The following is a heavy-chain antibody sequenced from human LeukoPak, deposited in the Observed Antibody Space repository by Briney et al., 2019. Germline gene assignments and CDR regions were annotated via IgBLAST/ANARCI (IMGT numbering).Heavy chain of an antibody. CDR2: ISAYNGIT. V-gene: IGHV1-18*01. Sequence: ASVKVSCKASGYTFTSYGISWVRQAPGQGLEWMGWISAYNGITNYAQKLQGRVTMTTDTSTSTAYMELRSLRSDDTAVYYCARDFDYYYDSSGYGWGFDYWGQGTLVTVSS. J-gene: IGHJ4*02. CDR1: GYTFTSYG. CDR3: ARDFDYYYDSSGYGWGFDY. D-gene: IGHD3-22*01.